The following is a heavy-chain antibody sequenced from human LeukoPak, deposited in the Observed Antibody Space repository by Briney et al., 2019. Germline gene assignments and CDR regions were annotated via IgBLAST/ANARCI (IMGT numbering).Heavy chain of an antibody. CDR3: VRDLVYGTGYQRFDY. V-gene: IGHV3-74*01. J-gene: IGHJ4*02. CDR1: GFIFSIYW. D-gene: IGHD2-2*01. CDR2: MNSDGSST. Sequence: GGSLRLSCTASGFIFSIYWMHWVRQPPGKGLEWVSRMNSDGSSTNYADSVKGRLTISRDNAKNTLYLQMNGLRVEDTAVSYCVRDLVYGTGYQRFDYWGQGTLVTVSS.